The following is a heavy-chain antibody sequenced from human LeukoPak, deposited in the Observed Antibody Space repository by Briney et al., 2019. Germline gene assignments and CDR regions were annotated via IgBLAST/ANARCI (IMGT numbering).Heavy chain of an antibody. Sequence: SETLSLTCAVSGGSISSGGYSWSWIRQPPGEGLEWIGYIYHSGSTYYNPSLKSRVTISVDRSKNQFSLKLSSVTAADTAVYYCARGGSGWYSWFDPWGQGTLVTVSS. V-gene: IGHV4-30-2*01. J-gene: IGHJ5*02. CDR2: IYHSGST. CDR3: ARGGSGWYSWFDP. CDR1: GGSISSGGYS. D-gene: IGHD6-19*01.